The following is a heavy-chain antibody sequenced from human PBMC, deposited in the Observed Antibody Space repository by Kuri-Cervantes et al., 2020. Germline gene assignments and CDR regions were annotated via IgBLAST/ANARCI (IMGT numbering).Heavy chain of an antibody. J-gene: IGHJ5*02. D-gene: IGHD6-19*01. CDR2: ISWNSGSI. CDR1: GFTFSSYW. Sequence: GGSLRLSCAASGFTFSSYWMHWVRQAPGKGLEWVSGISWNSGSIGYADSVKGRFTISRDNAKNSLYLQMNSLRAEDTALYYCAKGAVADMYNWFDPWGQGTLVTVSS. CDR3: AKGAVADMYNWFDP. V-gene: IGHV3-9*01.